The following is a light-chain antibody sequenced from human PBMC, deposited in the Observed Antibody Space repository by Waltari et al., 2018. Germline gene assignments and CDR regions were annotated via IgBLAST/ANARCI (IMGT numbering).Light chain of an antibody. CDR2: YDH. J-gene: IGLJ3*02. Sequence: SYVLTQPPSVSVAPGETARITCVGDKLVYKSVHWYQQRPGQAPVLVIAYDHDRPSVFPEGSSCSKSGNTATLTIIRVEAGDAADYYCQVWDSSTDHSWVFGGGTRLTVL. CDR1: KLVYKS. CDR3: QVWDSSTDHSWV. V-gene: IGLV3-21*04.